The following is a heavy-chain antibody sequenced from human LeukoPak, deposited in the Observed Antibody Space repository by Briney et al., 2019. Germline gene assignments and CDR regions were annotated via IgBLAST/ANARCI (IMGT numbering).Heavy chain of an antibody. J-gene: IGHJ4*02. V-gene: IGHV1-69*05. D-gene: IGHD1-26*01. CDR3: ARVFARSGEIRGSYYYY. CDR1: GGTFSTYA. CDR2: IIPIFGTA. Sequence: SVKVSCKASGGTFSTYAINWVRQAPGQGLEWMGGIIPIFGTANYAQKFQGRVTITTDESTSTAYMELSSLRSEDTAVYYCARVFARSGEIRGSYYYYWGQGTLLTVSS.